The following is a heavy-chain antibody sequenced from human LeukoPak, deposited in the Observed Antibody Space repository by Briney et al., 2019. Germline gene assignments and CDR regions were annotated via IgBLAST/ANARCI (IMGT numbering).Heavy chain of an antibody. CDR1: GGSVSSYY. J-gene: IGHJ6*03. CDR3: VRDYSSGWPMTYYNPYIDL. CDR2: VFVTGSP. Sequence: SETLSLTCTVYGGSVSSYYWSWIRLPAGKGVEWIGRVFVTGSPNYSPSLKSRATISLDASKNQLFLRLASVTAADTAVYYCVRDYSSGWPMTYYNPYIDLWGKGTMVTVSS. V-gene: IGHV4-4*07. D-gene: IGHD6-19*01.